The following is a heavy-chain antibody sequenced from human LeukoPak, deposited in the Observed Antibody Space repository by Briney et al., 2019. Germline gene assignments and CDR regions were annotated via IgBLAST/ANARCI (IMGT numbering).Heavy chain of an antibody. CDR2: IYYSGST. CDR1: GGSISSYY. D-gene: IGHD1-1*01. J-gene: IGHJ4*02. CDR3: ARTGTTGRPDY. V-gene: IGHV4-59*12. Sequence: PSETLSLTCTVSGGSISSYYWSWIRQPPGKGLEWIGYIYYSGSTNYNPSLKSRVTISVDTSKNQFSLKLNSVTAADTAVYYCARTGTTGRPDYWGQGTLVTVSS.